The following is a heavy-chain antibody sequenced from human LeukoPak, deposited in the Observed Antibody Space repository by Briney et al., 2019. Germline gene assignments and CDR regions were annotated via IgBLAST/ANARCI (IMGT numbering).Heavy chain of an antibody. CDR2: INPNSGGT. CDR3: ARDGFLWGSGYSNWFDP. J-gene: IGHJ5*02. CDR1: GYTFTGYY. V-gene: IGHV1-2*02. D-gene: IGHD3-22*01. Sequence: ASVKVSFKSSGYTFTGYYMHWVRQPPGQGLEWMGWINPNSGGTNYAQKFQGRVTMTRDTSISTAYMKLSRLRSDDTAVYYCARDGFLWGSGYSNWFDPWGQGTLVTVSS.